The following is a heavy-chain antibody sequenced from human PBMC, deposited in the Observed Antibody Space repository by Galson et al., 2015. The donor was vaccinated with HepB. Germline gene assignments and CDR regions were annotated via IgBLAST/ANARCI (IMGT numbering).Heavy chain of an antibody. CDR1: GFTFSSYS. Sequence: SLRLSCAASGFTFSSYSMNWVRQAPGKGLEWVSYISSSSSTIYYADSVKGRFTISRDNAKNSLYVQMNSLRDEDTAVYYCAREGDSSGWYSPYYYYYGMDVWGLGTTVTVSS. J-gene: IGHJ6*02. V-gene: IGHV3-48*02. D-gene: IGHD6-19*01. CDR2: ISSSSSTI. CDR3: AREGDSSGWYSPYYYYYGMDV.